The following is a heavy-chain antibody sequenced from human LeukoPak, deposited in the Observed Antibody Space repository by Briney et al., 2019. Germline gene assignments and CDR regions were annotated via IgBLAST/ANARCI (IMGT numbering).Heavy chain of an antibody. J-gene: IGHJ3*02. V-gene: IGHV3-21*01. CDR1: GFTVSSNY. CDR3: ASSGTYYDSRNGAFDI. D-gene: IGHD3-22*01. Sequence: GGSLRLSCAASGFTVSSNYMSWVRQAPGKGLEWVSSISSSSSYIYYADSVKGRFTISRDNAKNSLYLQMNSLRAEDTAVYYCASSGTYYDSRNGAFDIWGQGTMVTVSS. CDR2: ISSSSSYI.